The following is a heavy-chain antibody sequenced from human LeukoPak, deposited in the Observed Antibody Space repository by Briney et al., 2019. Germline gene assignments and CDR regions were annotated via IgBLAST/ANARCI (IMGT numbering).Heavy chain of an antibody. CDR2: ISYDGSNK. V-gene: IGHV3-30*03. CDR1: GFISSSYS. CDR3: ARDRKGALNYGMDV. Sequence: GSSLRLSCAASGFISSSYSMNWVRQAPGKGLEWVAVISYDGSNKYYADSVKGRFTISRDNSKNTLYLQMNSLRAEDTAVYYCARDRKGALNYGMDVWGQGTTVTVSS. J-gene: IGHJ6*02.